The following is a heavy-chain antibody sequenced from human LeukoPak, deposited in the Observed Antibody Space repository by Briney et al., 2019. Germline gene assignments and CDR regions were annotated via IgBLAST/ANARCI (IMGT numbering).Heavy chain of an antibody. CDR3: ARVLYSSSWFSPSWFDP. CDR2: IYPGDSDT. D-gene: IGHD6-13*01. Sequence: GASLKISCKGSGSSFTSYWIGLGRPMPGKRLEWMGIIYPGDSDTRYSPSFQGQVTISADKSISTAYLQWSSLKASDTAMYYCARVLYSSSWFSPSWFDPWGQGTLVTVSS. V-gene: IGHV5-51*01. J-gene: IGHJ5*02. CDR1: GSSFTSYW.